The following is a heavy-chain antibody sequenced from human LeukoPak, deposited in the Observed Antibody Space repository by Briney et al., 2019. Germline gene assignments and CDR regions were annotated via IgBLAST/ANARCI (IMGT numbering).Heavy chain of an antibody. Sequence: GGSLRLSCAASGFTFSSYAMHWVRQAPGKGLEWVAVISYDGSNKYYADSVKGRFTISRDNSKNTLYLQMNSLRAEDTAVYYCARGDFSFGPWGQGTLVTVSS. CDR1: GFTFSSYA. D-gene: IGHD3-3*01. J-gene: IGHJ5*02. CDR2: ISYDGSNK. CDR3: ARGDFSFGP. V-gene: IGHV3-30*01.